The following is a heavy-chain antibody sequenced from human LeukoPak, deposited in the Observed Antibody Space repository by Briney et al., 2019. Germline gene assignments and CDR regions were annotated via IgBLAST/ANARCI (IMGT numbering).Heavy chain of an antibody. D-gene: IGHD1-1*01. CDR1: GGNFSGYY. J-gene: IGHJ6*03. Sequence: PSETLSLTCAVYGGNFSGYYWGWIRQLPGKGLEWLGRISYRGSTYYRPSLKSRVTISVDTSKNQFSLKLSSVTAADTAVYYCARSGRPTTWSSMDVWGKGTTVTVSS. V-gene: IGHV4-34*01. CDR3: ARSGRPTTWSSMDV. CDR2: ISYRGST.